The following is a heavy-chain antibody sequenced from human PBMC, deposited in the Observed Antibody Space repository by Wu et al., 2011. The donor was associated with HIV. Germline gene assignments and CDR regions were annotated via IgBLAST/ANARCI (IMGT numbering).Heavy chain of an antibody. D-gene: IGHD3-3*01. Sequence: QVQLVQSGAEVKKPGASVKVSCKVSGYTLTELSMHWVRQAPGKGLEWMGGFDPEDRETFYAQRFQGRVTMTADTSTDTAYMDLSSLRSEDTALYYCATEYPRVKGTGFCSGYSSATIFDFWGQGTLVTVSS. CDR3: ATEYPRVKGTGFCSGYSSATIFDF. J-gene: IGHJ4*02. CDR1: GYTLTELS. V-gene: IGHV1-24*01. CDR2: FDPEDRET.